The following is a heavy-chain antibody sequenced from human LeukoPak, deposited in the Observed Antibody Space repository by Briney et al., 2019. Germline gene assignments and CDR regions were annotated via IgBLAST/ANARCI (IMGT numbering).Heavy chain of an antibody. Sequence: GGSLRLSCAASGFTFTSYSMNWVRQAPGKGLEWVSRIKRDGSGATYADSVKGRVTISRDNAKNTLYLQMNSLGAEDTAVYYCARSNGFGMDVWGQGTTVTVSS. J-gene: IGHJ6*01. CDR2: IKRDGSGA. CDR1: GFTFTSYS. D-gene: IGHD2-8*01. CDR3: ARSNGFGMDV. V-gene: IGHV3-74*01.